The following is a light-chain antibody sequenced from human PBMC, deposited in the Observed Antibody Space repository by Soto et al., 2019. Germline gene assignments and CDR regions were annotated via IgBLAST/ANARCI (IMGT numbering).Light chain of an antibody. CDR1: QSVSSY. Sequence: EILFTPSPATLSLSPGERATPSCRASQSVSSYLAWYQQKPGQAPRLLIYDASNRATGIPARFSGSGSGTDFTLTISNLQSEDFALYYCQHYSGWPPVFGQGTKVDIK. J-gene: IGKJ2*01. CDR3: QHYSGWPPV. CDR2: DAS. V-gene: IGKV3-11*01.